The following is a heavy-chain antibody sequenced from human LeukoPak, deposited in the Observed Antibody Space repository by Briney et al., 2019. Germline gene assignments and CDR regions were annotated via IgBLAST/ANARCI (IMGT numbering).Heavy chain of an antibody. Sequence: GASVKVSCKASGYTLTELSIHWVRQAPGKGLEWMGGFDPEDGETIYAQKFQGRVTMTEDTSTDTAYMELSSLRSEDTAVYYCATEVSSSPNYFDYWGQGTLVTVSS. V-gene: IGHV1-24*01. D-gene: IGHD6-6*01. CDR2: FDPEDGET. J-gene: IGHJ4*02. CDR1: GYTLTELS. CDR3: ATEVSSSPNYFDY.